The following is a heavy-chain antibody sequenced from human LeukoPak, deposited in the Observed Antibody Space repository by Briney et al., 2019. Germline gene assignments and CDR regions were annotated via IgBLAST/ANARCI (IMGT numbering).Heavy chain of an antibody. Sequence: GGSLRLSCAASGFTVSSNYMSWVRQAPGKGLEWPSVIYSGGTTSYADSVKGRFTISRDNSKDTLHLQMNSLRAEDTAVYYCGGDLRSRWGGGMDVWGKGTTVTVSS. CDR3: GGDLRSRWGGGMDV. CDR1: GFTVSSNY. CDR2: IYSGGTT. J-gene: IGHJ6*04. D-gene: IGHD6-13*01. V-gene: IGHV3-53*01.